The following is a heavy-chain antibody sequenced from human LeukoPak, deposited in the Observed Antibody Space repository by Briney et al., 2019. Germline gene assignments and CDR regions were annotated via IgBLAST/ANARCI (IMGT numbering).Heavy chain of an antibody. Sequence: SETLSLTCTVSGGSISSSTYYWGWIRQPPGKGLEWIGSMYYSGSTYYNPSLKSRVTISVDTSKNQFSMKLSSVTAADTAVFYCARHFSPYDSSGSFDYWGQGTLVTVSS. J-gene: IGHJ4*02. V-gene: IGHV4-39*01. CDR1: GGSISSSTYY. CDR3: ARHFSPYDSSGSFDY. D-gene: IGHD3-22*01. CDR2: MYYSGST.